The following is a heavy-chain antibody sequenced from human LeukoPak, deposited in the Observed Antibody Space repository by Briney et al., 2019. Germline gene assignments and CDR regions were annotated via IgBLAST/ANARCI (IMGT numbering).Heavy chain of an antibody. D-gene: IGHD2-2*01. CDR3: ARDPDIVVVPAAAETHY. J-gene: IGHJ4*02. CDR1: GFTFSSYS. CDR2: ISSSSSYI. Sequence: GGSLRLSCAASGFTFSSYSMNWVRQAPGKGLEWVSSISSSSSYIYYADSVKGRFTISRDNAKNSLYLQMNSLRAEDTAVYYCARDPDIVVVPAAAETHYWGQGTLVTVSS. V-gene: IGHV3-21*01.